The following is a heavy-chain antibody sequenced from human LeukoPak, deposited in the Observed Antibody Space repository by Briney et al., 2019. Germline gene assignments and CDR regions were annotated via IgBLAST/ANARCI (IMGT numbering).Heavy chain of an antibody. CDR3: ASAPFGYSSSWYTF. Sequence: SETLSLTCAVYGGSFSGYYWSWIRQPPGKGLEWIGEINHSGSTNYNPSLKSRVTISVDTSKNQFSLKLSPVTAADTAVYYCASAPFGYSSSWYTFWGQGTLVTVSS. J-gene: IGHJ4*02. D-gene: IGHD6-13*01. CDR2: INHSGST. V-gene: IGHV4-34*01. CDR1: GGSFSGYY.